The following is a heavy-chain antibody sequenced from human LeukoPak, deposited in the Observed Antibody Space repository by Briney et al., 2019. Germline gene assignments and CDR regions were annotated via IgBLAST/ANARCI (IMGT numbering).Heavy chain of an antibody. Sequence: GGSLRLSCVASGFTFSSRVMHWVRQPIGKGLEWVSGIGTAAETYYLGSVKGRFTISRDNAKNSSYLQMDSLIVGDTAFYYCVREGYSSGRAPAFDIWGQGTTVTVSS. CDR2: IGTAAET. J-gene: IGHJ3*02. CDR1: GFTFSSRV. V-gene: IGHV3-13*01. CDR3: VREGYSSGRAPAFDI. D-gene: IGHD6-19*01.